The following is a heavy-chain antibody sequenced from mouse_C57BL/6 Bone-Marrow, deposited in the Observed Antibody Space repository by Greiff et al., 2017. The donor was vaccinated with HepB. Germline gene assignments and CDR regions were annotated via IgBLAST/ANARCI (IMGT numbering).Heavy chain of an antibody. J-gene: IGHJ3*01. D-gene: IGHD1-1*01. Sequence: QVQLKQPGAELVMPGASVKLSCKASGYTFTSYWMHWVKQRPGQGLEWIGEIDPSDSYTNYNQKFKGKSTLTVDKSSSTAYMQLSSLTSEDSAVYYCARDGSNYGAYWGQGTLVTVSA. CDR2: IDPSDSYT. V-gene: IGHV1-69*01. CDR3: ARDGSNYGAY. CDR1: GYTFTSYW.